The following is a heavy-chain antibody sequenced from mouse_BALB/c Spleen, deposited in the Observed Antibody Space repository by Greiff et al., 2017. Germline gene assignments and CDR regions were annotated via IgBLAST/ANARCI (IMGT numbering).Heavy chain of an antibody. CDR3: TRGDDGYYEGFDY. CDR1: GFTFSSYT. CDR2: ISSGGSYT. J-gene: IGHJ2*01. D-gene: IGHD2-3*01. Sequence: EVMVVESGGGLVKPGGSLKLSCAASGFTFSSYTMSWVRQTPEKRLEWVATISSGGSYTYYPDSVKGRFTISRDNAKNTLYLQMSSLKSEDTAMYYCTRGDDGYYEGFDYWGQGTTLTVSS. V-gene: IGHV5-6-4*01.